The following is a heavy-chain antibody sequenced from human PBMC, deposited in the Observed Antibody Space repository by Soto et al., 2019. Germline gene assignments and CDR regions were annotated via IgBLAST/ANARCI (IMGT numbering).Heavy chain of an antibody. CDR2: ISGSGGST. D-gene: IGHD2-2*01. V-gene: IGHV3-23*01. CDR1: GFTFSSYA. J-gene: IGHJ4*02. Sequence: GGSLRLSCAASGFTFSSYAMSWVRQAPGKGLEWVSAISGSGGSTYYADSVKGRFTISRDNSKNTLYLQMNSLRAEDTAVYYCAKDLQGVPAAQSWDMQYYFDYWGQGTLVTVSS. CDR3: AKDLQGVPAAQSWDMQYYFDY.